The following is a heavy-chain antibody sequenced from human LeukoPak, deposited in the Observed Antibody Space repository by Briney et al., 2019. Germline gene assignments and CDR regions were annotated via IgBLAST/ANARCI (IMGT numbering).Heavy chain of an antibody. CDR3: ASYTYGDYVTAGMEGDQFDY. CDR2: QCHGGST. CDR1: GGSIGMINW. Sequence: RTLSLTCAVSGGSIGMINWWSWVRQPPGQRLPWNGEQCHGGSTNYNPSLKSRVTISVDKSKNQFSLKLSSVTAADTAVYYCASYTYGDYVTAGMEGDQFDYWGQGTLVTISS. D-gene: IGHD4-17*01. V-gene: IGHV4-4*02. J-gene: IGHJ4*02.